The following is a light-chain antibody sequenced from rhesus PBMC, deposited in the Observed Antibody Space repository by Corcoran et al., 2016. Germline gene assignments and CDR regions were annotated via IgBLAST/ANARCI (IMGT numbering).Light chain of an antibody. Sequence: DIQMTQSPSSLSASVGDRVTITCRASQGISSWLAWYQQKPGKAPKLLIYKASSLQSGVPSRFSGRGSGTEFTLTISSLQPEDFATYYCQRYNGAPPTFGGGTKVEIK. CDR1: QGISSW. CDR3: QRYNGAPPT. J-gene: IGKJ4*01. V-gene: IGKV1-21*01. CDR2: KAS.